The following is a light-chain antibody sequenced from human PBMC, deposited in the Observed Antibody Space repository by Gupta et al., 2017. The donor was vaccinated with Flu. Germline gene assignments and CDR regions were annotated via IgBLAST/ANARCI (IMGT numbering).Light chain of an antibody. CDR1: SSDVGGYNY. Sequence: QSPLTQPASVRGPPGQLTTISCSGTSSDVGGYNYVSWYQQHPGKAPKLMIYEVSNRPSGVSNRFSGSKSGNTASLTISGLQAEDEADYYCSSYTSSSTLGVFGTGTKVTVL. CDR3: SSYTSSSTLGV. V-gene: IGLV2-14*01. CDR2: EVS. J-gene: IGLJ1*01.